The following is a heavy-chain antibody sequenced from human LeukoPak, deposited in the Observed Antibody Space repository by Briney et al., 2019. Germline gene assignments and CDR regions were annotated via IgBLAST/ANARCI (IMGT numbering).Heavy chain of an antibody. J-gene: IGHJ3*02. CDR3: ARHMAGGAFDI. CDR1: GGSISSGGYY. CDR2: IYTSGST. V-gene: IGHV4-61*02. D-gene: IGHD6-19*01. Sequence: SQTLSLTCTVSGGSISSGGYYWSWIRQPAGKGPEWIGRIYTSGSTNYNPALKSRVTMSVDTSKNQFSLKLSSVTAADTALYYCARHMAGGAFDIWGQGTMVTVSS.